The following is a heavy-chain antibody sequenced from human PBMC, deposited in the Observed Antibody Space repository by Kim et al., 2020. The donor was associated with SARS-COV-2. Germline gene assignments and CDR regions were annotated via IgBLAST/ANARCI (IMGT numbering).Heavy chain of an antibody. D-gene: IGHD3-10*01. CDR1: GFSLSTSGMC. Sequence: SGPTLVNPTQTLTLTCTFSGFSLSTSGMCVSWIRQPPGKALEWLARIDWDDDKYYSTSLKTRLTISKDTSKNQVVLTMTNMDPVDTATYYCARERSITMVRVVSYYFDYWGQGTLVTVSS. CDR2: IDWDDDK. V-gene: IGHV2-70*11. CDR3: ARERSITMVRVVSYYFDY. J-gene: IGHJ4*02.